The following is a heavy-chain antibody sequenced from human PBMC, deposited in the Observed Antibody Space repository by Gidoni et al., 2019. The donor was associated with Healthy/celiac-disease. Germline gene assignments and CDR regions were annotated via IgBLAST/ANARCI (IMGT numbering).Heavy chain of an antibody. CDR3: AKDWGSGWEHYYFDY. D-gene: IGHD1-26*01. J-gene: IGHJ4*02. V-gene: IGHV3-30*18. Sequence: QVQLVESGGGVVQPGRSLRLSCAASGFTFSSYGMHWVRQAPGKGLEWVAVISYDGSNKYYADSVKGRFTISRDNSKNTLYLQMNSLRAEDTAVYYCAKDWGSGWEHYYFDYWGQGTLVTVSS. CDR1: GFTFSSYG. CDR2: ISYDGSNK.